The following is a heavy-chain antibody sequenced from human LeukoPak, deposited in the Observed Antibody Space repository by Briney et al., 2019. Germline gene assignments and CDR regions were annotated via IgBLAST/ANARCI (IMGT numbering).Heavy chain of an antibody. V-gene: IGHV4-59*12. CDR1: GGSISGYY. Sequence: SETLSLTCTVSGGSISGYYWSWIRQPPGKGLEWIGYIYYSGTTNYNPSLKSRVTISVDTSKNQFSLKLSSVTAADTAVYYCASFEGDPLSDYWGQGTLVTVSS. D-gene: IGHD2-21*02. CDR2: IYYSGTT. CDR3: ASFEGDPLSDY. J-gene: IGHJ4*02.